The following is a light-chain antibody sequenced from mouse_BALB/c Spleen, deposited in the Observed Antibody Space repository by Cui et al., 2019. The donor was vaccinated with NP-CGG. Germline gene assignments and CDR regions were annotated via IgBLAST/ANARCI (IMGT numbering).Light chain of an antibody. V-gene: IGLV1*01. CDR1: TGAVTTSNY. J-gene: IGLJ1*01. Sequence: QAFWTQEPPLTTSPGETVTLTCRSSTGAVTTSNYANWVQEKPDHLFTGLIGGTNNRAPGVPARFSGSLIGDKAALTITGAQTEDEAIYFCALWYSNHWVFGGGTKLTVL. CDR3: ALWYSNHWV. CDR2: GTN.